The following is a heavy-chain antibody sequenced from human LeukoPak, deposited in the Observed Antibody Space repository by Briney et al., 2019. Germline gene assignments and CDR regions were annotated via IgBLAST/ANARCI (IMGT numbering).Heavy chain of an antibody. D-gene: IGHD6-13*01. Sequence: PGGSLRLSCAASGVTFSSYVMHWVRQAPGKGLEWVAVISYDGSNKYYADSVKGLFTISRYNSKNTLYLHMNSLRAEDTALYYCAKDGSSSWYYFGYWGQGTLVTVSS. CDR1: GVTFSSYV. V-gene: IGHV3-30*18. CDR2: ISYDGSNK. J-gene: IGHJ4*02. CDR3: AKDGSSSWYYFGY.